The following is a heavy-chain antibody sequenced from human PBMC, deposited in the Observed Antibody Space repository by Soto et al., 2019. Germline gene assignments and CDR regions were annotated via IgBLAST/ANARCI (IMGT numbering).Heavy chain of an antibody. CDR1: GFPFSTYT. J-gene: IGHJ4*02. V-gene: IGHV3-21*01. D-gene: IGHD6-13*01. CDR2: ISSSSSYI. Sequence: GGSLRLSCAASGFPFSTYTMNWVRQAPGKGLEWVSSISSSSSYIYYADSVKGRFTISRDNAESSLYLQMNSLRAEDTAVYYCASALAAAAPFGFWGLGTQVTVSS. CDR3: ASALAAAAPFGF.